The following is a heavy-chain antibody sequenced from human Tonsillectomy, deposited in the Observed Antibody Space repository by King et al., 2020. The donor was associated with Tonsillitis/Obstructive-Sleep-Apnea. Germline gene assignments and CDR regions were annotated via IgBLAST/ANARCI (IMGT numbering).Heavy chain of an antibody. D-gene: IGHD3-3*02. CDR3: VRVISNCYYYGMDV. CDR2: IDPSDSYT. Sequence: VQLVESGAEVKKPGESLRISCTGSGYSFTSYWISWVRQMSGKGLEWMGTIDPSDSYTNYSPSFQGHVIISVDKSISTAYLQWSSLKASDTAMYYCVRVISNCYYYGMDVWGQGTTVTVSS. J-gene: IGHJ6*02. CDR1: GYSFTSYW. V-gene: IGHV5-10-1*03.